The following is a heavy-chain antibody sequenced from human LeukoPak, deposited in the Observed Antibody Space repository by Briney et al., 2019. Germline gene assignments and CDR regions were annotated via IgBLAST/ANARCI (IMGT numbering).Heavy chain of an antibody. V-gene: IGHV4-4*07. CDR1: GGSISSYY. CDR3: ARIVKGDGYNYYMDV. CDR2: INTSGST. J-gene: IGHJ6*03. D-gene: IGHD5-24*01. Sequence: SETLSLTCTVSGGSISSYYWSWIRQPAGKGLEWIGRINTSGSTNYNPSLKSRVTISVDTSKNQFSLKLSSVTAADTAVYYCARIVKGDGYNYYMDVWGKGTTVTVSS.